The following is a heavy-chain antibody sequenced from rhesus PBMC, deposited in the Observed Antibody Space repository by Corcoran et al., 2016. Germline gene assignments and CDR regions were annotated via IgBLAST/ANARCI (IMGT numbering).Heavy chain of an antibody. J-gene: IGHJ4*01. V-gene: IGHV3S26*01. CDR3: TSAREYTYFDY. Sequence: DVQLVESGGGLVKPGGSLRLSCVASGFTFSSYVMHWVRQAPGKGLECVSVISESAGTIYYASAVKGRFTISRDNAKNSLFLQMNSLRAEDTAVYYCTSAREYTYFDYWGQGVLVTVSS. D-gene: IGHD4-23*01. CDR2: ISESAGTI. CDR1: GFTFSSYV.